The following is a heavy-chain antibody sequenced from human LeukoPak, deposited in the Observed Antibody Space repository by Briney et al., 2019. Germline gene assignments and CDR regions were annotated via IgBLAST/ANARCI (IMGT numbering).Heavy chain of an antibody. D-gene: IGHD2-15*01. CDR2: VYSDDIR. V-gene: IGHV3-53*01. CDR3: ATSARTYIGSSLDY. J-gene: IGHJ4*02. Sequence: GGSLRLSCAASGVAVSSSYMSWVRQAPGKGLEWVSIVYSDDIRYYVDSVKGRFSISRDTSRNTLYLQMNSLRAEDTALYYCATSARTYIGSSLDYWGQGTLVTVSS. CDR1: GVAVSSSY.